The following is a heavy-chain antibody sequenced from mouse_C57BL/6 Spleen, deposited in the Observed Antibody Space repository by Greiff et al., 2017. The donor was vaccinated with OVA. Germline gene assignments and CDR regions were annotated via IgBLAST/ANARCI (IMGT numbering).Heavy chain of an antibody. CDR2: IRSKSNNYAT. J-gene: IGHJ2*01. CDR1: GFSFNTYA. CDR3: VRQNYYGRGDYFDY. Sequence: EVHLVESGGGLVQPKGSLKLSCAASGFSFNTYAMNWVRQAPGKGLEWVARIRSKSNNYATYYADSVKDRFTISRDDSESMLYLQMNNLKTEDTAMYYCVRQNYYGRGDYFDYWGQGTTLTVSS. V-gene: IGHV10-1*01. D-gene: IGHD1-1*01.